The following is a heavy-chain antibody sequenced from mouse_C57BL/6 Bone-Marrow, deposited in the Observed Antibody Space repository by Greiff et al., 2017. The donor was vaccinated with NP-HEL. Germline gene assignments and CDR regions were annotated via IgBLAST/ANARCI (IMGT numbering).Heavy chain of an antibody. CDR1: GYTFTSYW. V-gene: IGHV1-59*01. J-gene: IGHJ1*03. Sequence: QVQLKQPGAELVRPGTSVKLSCKASGYTFTSYWMHWVKQRLGQGLEWIGVIDPSDSYTNYNQKFKGKATLTVDTSSSTAYMQLSSLTSEDSAVYYCARCDDWYFDVWGTGTTVTVSS. CDR3: ARCDDWYFDV. CDR2: IDPSDSYT.